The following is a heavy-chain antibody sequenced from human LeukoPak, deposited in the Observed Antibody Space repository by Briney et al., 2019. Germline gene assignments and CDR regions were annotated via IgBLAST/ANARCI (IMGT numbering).Heavy chain of an antibody. Sequence: GGSLRLSCASSGFTFSSYSMNWVRQAPGKGLEWVSSISSSSSYIYYADSVKGRFTISRDNSKNTLYLQMNSLRAEDTAVYYCAMAGYSSGHYFDYWGQGTLVTVSS. J-gene: IGHJ4*02. V-gene: IGHV3-21*04. CDR2: ISSSSSYI. CDR3: AMAGYSSGHYFDY. CDR1: GFTFSSYS. D-gene: IGHD6-19*01.